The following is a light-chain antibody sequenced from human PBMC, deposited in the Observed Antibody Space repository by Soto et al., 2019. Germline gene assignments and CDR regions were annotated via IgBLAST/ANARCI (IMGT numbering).Light chain of an antibody. CDR2: AAS. J-gene: IGKJ5*01. V-gene: IGKV1-9*01. CDR1: QGISSY. CDR3: QQLNSYPLIT. Sequence: DIHLTQSPSFLSASVGDRVTITCRASQGISSYLAWYQQKPGKAPKLLIYAASTLQSGVPSRFSGSGSGTEFTLTISSLQPEDFATYYCQQLNSYPLITFGQGTRLEIK.